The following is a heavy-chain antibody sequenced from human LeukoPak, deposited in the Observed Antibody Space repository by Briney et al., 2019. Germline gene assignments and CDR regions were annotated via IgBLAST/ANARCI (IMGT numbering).Heavy chain of an antibody. J-gene: IGHJ4*02. V-gene: IGHV3-23*01. CDR3: AKWGDYDVLTGYYVPDY. CDR2: IFGSGGST. D-gene: IGHD3-9*01. Sequence: GASLSLPCAPCGHTLKHYAMLWLRHSRGGAVVWVSDIFGSGGSTYYADSVKGRFTVSRDNSKSTLYLQMNSLRAEDTALYYCAKWGDYDVLTGYYVPDYWGQGTLVTVSS. CDR1: GHTLKHYA.